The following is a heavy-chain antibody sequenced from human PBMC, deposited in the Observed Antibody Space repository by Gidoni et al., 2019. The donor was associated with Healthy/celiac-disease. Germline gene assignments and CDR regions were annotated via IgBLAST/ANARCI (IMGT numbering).Heavy chain of an antibody. CDR1: ECTCSSYE. Sequence: EVQLVESGGGLVQPGGALRVSCAASECTCSSYEMNWVGQAPGKGLEWSSYISSSGSTIYYADSVKGRVTISRDTAKNSMYLQMNSLRAEDTAVYYCAIIVEMATIELDYWGQGTLVTVSS. D-gene: IGHD3-22*01. V-gene: IGHV3-48*03. CDR3: AIIVEMATIELDY. CDR2: ISSSGSTI. J-gene: IGHJ4*02.